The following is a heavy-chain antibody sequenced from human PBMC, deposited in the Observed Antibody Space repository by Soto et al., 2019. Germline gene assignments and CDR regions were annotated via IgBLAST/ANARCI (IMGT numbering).Heavy chain of an antibody. Sequence: EVQLVESGGGLVQPGGSLRLSCAASGFNFRSDWMSWVRQAPGKGLEWVATITKDGNAQLYGDSVRGRFSISRDNARNSLFLQMDNLRADDSAVYYCVGEHWYHFDPWGQGTLVTVSS. CDR2: ITKDGNAQ. CDR3: VGEHWYHFDP. J-gene: IGHJ5*02. CDR1: GFNFRSDW. V-gene: IGHV3-7*01. D-gene: IGHD1-20*01.